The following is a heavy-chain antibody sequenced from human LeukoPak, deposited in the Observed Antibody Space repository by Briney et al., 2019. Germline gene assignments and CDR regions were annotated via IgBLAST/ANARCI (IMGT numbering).Heavy chain of an antibody. Sequence: SESLSLTCTVSVGSISSYFWSWIRQPPAKGLEWIGYIYYSGSTNYNPSLKGRVTTTVHTSKDQFSLKLSSVTAADTAVYYCARHKGYCSGGSCYSADYYGMDVWGQGTTVTVSS. D-gene: IGHD2-15*01. J-gene: IGHJ6*02. CDR1: VGSISSYF. V-gene: IGHV4-59*08. CDR3: ARHKGYCSGGSCYSADYYGMDV. CDR2: IYYSGST.